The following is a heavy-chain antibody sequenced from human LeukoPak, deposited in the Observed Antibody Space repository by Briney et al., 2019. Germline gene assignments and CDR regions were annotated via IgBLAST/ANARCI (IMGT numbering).Heavy chain of an antibody. D-gene: IGHD2-21*02. V-gene: IGHV4-59*08. CDR3: ARFPCGGDCYSDY. J-gene: IGHJ4*02. CDR1: GGSISSYY. Sequence: PSETLSLTCTVSGGSISSYYWSWIRQPPGKGLEWIGYIYYSGSTNYNPSLKSRVTISVDTPKNQFSLKLSSVTAADTAVYYCARFPCGGDCYSDYWGQGTLVTVSS. CDR2: IYYSGST.